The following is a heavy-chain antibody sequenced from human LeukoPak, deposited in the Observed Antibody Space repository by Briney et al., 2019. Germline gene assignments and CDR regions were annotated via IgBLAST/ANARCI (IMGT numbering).Heavy chain of an antibody. V-gene: IGHV3-30*18. CDR3: AKDYGSVL. J-gene: IGHJ4*02. Sequence: GRSLRLSCAASGFTFSDYGMHWVRQAPGKGLEWVAVISYDGSNKYYGDSVKGRFTISRDNSKNTLYLQMNSLRAEDTAVYYCAKDYGSVLWGQGTLVTVSS. CDR1: GFTFSDYG. D-gene: IGHD3-10*01. CDR2: ISYDGSNK.